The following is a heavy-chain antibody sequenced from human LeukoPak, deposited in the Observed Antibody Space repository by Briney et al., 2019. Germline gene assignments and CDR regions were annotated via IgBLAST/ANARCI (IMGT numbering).Heavy chain of an antibody. CDR2: INHSGST. V-gene: IGHV4-34*01. CDR3: AREHVVVVPLLGGWFDP. J-gene: IGHJ5*02. D-gene: IGHD2-21*01. Sequence: PSETLSLTCAVYGGSLRGYYWSWIRQPPGKGLEWIGEINHSGSTKYNPSLKSRVTISVDTSKNQFSLKLSSVTAADTAVYYCAREHVVVVPLLGGWFDPWGQGTLVTVSS. CDR1: GGSLRGYY.